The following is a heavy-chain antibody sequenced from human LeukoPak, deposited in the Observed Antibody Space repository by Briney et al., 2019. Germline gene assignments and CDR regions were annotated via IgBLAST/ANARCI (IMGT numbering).Heavy chain of an antibody. CDR3: AKVYSSSSRGFDY. CDR2: ISGSGGST. CDR1: GFTFSSYA. V-gene: IGHV3-23*01. J-gene: IGHJ4*02. Sequence: GGSLRLSCAASGFTFSSYAMSWVCQAPGKGLEWVSAISGSGGSTYYADSVKGRFTISRDNSKNTLYLQMNSLRAEDTAVYYCAKVYSSSSRGFDYWGQGTLVTVSS. D-gene: IGHD6-6*01.